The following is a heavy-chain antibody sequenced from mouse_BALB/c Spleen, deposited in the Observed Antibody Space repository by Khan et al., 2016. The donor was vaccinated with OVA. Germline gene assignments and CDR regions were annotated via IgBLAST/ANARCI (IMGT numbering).Heavy chain of an antibody. D-gene: IGHD1-1*01. CDR2: ISYSGRT. V-gene: IGHV3-8*02. CDR1: GDSITSGY. J-gene: IGHJ1*01. Sequence: VQLKESGPSLVKPSQTLSLTCSVTGDSITSGYWNWIRKFPGNKLEYMGYISYSGRTYYNPSLKSRISITRDTSKNQYYLQLNSVTTEDTATYYCARDTTYAHWYFDVWGAGTTVTVSS. CDR3: ARDTTYAHWYFDV.